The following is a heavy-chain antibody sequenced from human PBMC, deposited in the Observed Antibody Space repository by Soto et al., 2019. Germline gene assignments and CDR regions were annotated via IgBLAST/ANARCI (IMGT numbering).Heavy chain of an antibody. CDR3: ARMEPFGSLNWFDP. D-gene: IGHD3-10*01. Sequence: AALKVSCKASGYSFTNNDVSWGRQATGQGLEWMGWMNPGSGDTGYAQKFQGRVTMTRDISIATAYMELSSLRSDDTAIYYCARMEPFGSLNWFDPWGQGPLVTVFS. CDR1: GYSFTNND. CDR2: MNPGSGDT. V-gene: IGHV1-8*01. J-gene: IGHJ5*02.